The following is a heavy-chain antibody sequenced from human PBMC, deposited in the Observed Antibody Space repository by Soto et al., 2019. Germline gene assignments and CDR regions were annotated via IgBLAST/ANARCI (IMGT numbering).Heavy chain of an antibody. CDR3: ARDRGGYGPPDV. D-gene: IGHD3-10*01. CDR2: ISGSSGYT. Sequence: QVQLVESGGGLVKPGGSLRLSCAASGFSFSDSYMSWVRQAPGKGLEWVAYISGSSGYTGYADSVKGRFTISRDNAKNSLYLQMNSPRVEDTAVYYCARDRGGYGPPDVWGQGTTVTVSS. J-gene: IGHJ6*02. CDR1: GFSFSDSY. V-gene: IGHV3-11*06.